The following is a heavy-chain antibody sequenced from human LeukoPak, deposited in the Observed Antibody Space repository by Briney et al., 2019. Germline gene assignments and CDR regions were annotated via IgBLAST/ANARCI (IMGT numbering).Heavy chain of an antibody. CDR1: ARSISRYY. D-gene: IGHD3-9*01. V-gene: IGHV4-4*07. Sequence: SETLSLTCTLSARSISRYYCSRIRQPAGEGLEWIGRIYTSGSTNYNPSLKSRVTMSVDTSKNQFSLKLSSVTAADTAVYYCARGASKYYDILTGYYPGGFDIWGQGTMVTVSS. CDR2: IYTSGST. CDR3: ARGASKYYDILTGYYPGGFDI. J-gene: IGHJ3*02.